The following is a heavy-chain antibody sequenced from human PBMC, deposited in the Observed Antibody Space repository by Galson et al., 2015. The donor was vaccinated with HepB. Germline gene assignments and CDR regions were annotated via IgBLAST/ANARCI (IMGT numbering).Heavy chain of an antibody. Sequence: SLRLSCAASGFTFSSYAMHWVRQAPGKGLEWVAVISYDGSNKYYADSVKGRFTISRDNSKNTLYLQMNSLRAEDTAVYYCARGPSEYSGYDKFDYWGQGTLVTVSS. V-gene: IGHV3-30-3*01. CDR2: ISYDGSNK. J-gene: IGHJ4*02. CDR3: ARGPSEYSGYDKFDY. D-gene: IGHD5-12*01. CDR1: GFTFSSYA.